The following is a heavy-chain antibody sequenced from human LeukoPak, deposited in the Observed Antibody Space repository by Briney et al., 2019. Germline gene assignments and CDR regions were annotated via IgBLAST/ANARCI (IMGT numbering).Heavy chain of an antibody. CDR3: ARRDYAAWFDP. V-gene: IGHV4-39*01. Sequence: PSETLSLTCNVSGDSITSGGFYWAWIRQSPGKRLEWIGNVYYSGSTQYNPSLRGRVSISMDMTKNQFSLNLNSVSVTDTAIYYCARRDYAAWFDPWGQGTLVTVSS. J-gene: IGHJ5*02. CDR2: VYYSGST. D-gene: IGHD4/OR15-4a*01. CDR1: GDSITSGGFY.